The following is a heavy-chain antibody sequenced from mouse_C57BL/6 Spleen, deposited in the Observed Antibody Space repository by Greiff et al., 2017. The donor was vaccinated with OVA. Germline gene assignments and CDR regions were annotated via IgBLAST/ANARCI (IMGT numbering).Heavy chain of an antibody. J-gene: IGHJ2*01. CDR1: GYTFTDYY. V-gene: IGHV1-26*01. CDR3: ASSDYDYFDY. CDR2: INPNNGGT. Sequence: VQLQQSGPELVKPGASVKISCKASGYTFTDYYMNWVKQSHGKSLEWIGDINPNNGGTSYTPKFKGKATLTVDKSSSTAYMELRSLTSEDAAVYYWASSDYDYFDYWGQGTTLTVAS. D-gene: IGHD1-1*02.